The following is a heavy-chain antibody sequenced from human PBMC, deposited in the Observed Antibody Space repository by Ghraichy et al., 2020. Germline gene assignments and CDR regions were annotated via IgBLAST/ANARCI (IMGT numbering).Heavy chain of an antibody. V-gene: IGHV4-39*01. CDR2: IYYSGST. CDR1: GGSISSSSYY. J-gene: IGHJ5*02. Sequence: SETLSLTCTVSGGSISSSSYYWGWIRQPPGKGLEWIGSIYYSGSTYYNPSLKSRVTISVDTSKNQFSLKLSSVTAADTAVYYCASPYCTNGVCPTEGHNWFDPWGQGTLVTVSS. D-gene: IGHD2-8*01. CDR3: ASPYCTNGVCPTEGHNWFDP.